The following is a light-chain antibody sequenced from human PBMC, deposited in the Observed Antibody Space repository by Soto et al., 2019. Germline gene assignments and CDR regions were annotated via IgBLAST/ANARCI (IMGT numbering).Light chain of an antibody. CDR3: QSYDSRLSAVV. CDR2: DNS. V-gene: IGLV1-40*01. J-gene: IGLJ2*01. Sequence: QSVLTQPPSVSGAPGQRVTISCTGNSSNIGAGFDVHWYQQLPGTAPKLLIYDNSNRPSGVPGRFSGSKSGTSASLAITGLQAEDGTDYYCQSYDSRLSAVVFGGGTQLTVL. CDR1: SSNIGAGFD.